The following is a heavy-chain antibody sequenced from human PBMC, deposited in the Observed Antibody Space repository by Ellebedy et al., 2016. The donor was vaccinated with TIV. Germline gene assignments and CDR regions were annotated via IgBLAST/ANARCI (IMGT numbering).Heavy chain of an antibody. V-gene: IGHV3-53*01. CDR1: GFTVSSNY. Sequence: PGGSLRLSCAASGFTVSSNYMSWVRQAPGKGLEWVSVIYSGGSTYYADSVKGRFTISRDNSKNTLYLQMNSLRAEDTAVYYCARNRDSSGWYADSWGQGTLVTVSS. CDR3: ARNRDSSGWYADS. J-gene: IGHJ4*02. CDR2: IYSGGST. D-gene: IGHD6-19*01.